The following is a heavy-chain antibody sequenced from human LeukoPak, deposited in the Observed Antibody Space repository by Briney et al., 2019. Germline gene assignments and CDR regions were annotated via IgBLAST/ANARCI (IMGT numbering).Heavy chain of an antibody. Sequence: PGGSLRLSCAASGFIFSSYAMHWVRQAPGKGLEWMAVIWYDGTNNYYGDSVKSRFTISRDNSKNTVYLQMNSLRAEDTAIYYCARSNYYDGSGYQDFWGQGTVVTVSS. J-gene: IGHJ4*02. V-gene: IGHV3-33*01. CDR3: ARSNYYDGSGYQDF. CDR2: IWYDGTNN. D-gene: IGHD3-22*01. CDR1: GFIFSSYA.